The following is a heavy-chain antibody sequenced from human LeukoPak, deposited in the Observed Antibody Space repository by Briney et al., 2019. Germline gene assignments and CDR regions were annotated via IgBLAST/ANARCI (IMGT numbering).Heavy chain of an antibody. Sequence: PSETLSLTCTVSGGSISTSYWSWIRQPPGKGLEWIGYIYYSGSTNYNPSLKSRVTISLDTSKNQFSLKLSSVTAADTAVYYCASSEVGFCSGNSCYPVYYFDYWGQGTLVTVSS. CDR2: IYYSGST. CDR1: GGSISTSY. J-gene: IGHJ4*02. V-gene: IGHV4-59*01. CDR3: ASSEVGFCSGNSCYPVYYFDY. D-gene: IGHD2-15*01.